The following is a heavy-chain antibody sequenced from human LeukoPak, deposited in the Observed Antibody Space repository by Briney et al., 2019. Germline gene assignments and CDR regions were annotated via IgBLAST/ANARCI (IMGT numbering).Heavy chain of an antibody. CDR3: ARVSYYYDSSGYYMYYFGY. J-gene: IGHJ4*02. D-gene: IGHD3-22*01. V-gene: IGHV4-59*02. Sequence: PETLSLTCSVSGGSVSGYYWSWIRQPPGKGLEWIGYIYDSGSTNYNPSLKSRVTISLDTSKNQFSLKLSSVTAADTAVFYCARVSYYYDSSGYYMYYFGYWGQGTLVTVSS. CDR2: IYDSGST. CDR1: GGSVSGYY.